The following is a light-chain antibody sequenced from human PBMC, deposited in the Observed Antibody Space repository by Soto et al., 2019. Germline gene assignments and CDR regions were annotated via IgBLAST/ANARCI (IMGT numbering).Light chain of an antibody. V-gene: IGLV1-40*01. Sequence: QLVLTQPPSVSGAPGQRVTISCSGSSSNIGAGYDVHWYQQVPGAAPKLLIFGNDNRPSGVPDRFSGSKSGTSASLAITGLQAEDEADYYCQAYDNSLSAWVFGGGTQLTVL. CDR3: QAYDNSLSAWV. CDR2: GND. J-gene: IGLJ3*02. CDR1: SSNIGAGYD.